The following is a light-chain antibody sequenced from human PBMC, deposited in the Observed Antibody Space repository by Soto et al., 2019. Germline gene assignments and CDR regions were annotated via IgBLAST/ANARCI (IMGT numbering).Light chain of an antibody. J-gene: IGLJ1*01. CDR3: QSYDSTLSARYV. V-gene: IGLV1-40*01. CDR2: GNI. Sequence: QSVLTQPPSVSGAPGQRVTISCTGSRSNIGAGYDVHWYQQRPGTAPKLLILGNINRPSGVPDRFSGSKSGTSASLAITGLQAEDEGDYYCQSYDSTLSARYVFGTGTKLTVL. CDR1: RSNIGAGYD.